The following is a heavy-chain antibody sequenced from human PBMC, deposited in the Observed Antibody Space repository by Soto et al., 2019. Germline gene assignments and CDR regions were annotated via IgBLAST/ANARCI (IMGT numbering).Heavy chain of an antibody. CDR3: ARTKYSASYYYFDQ. D-gene: IGHD5-12*01. Sequence: GESLKISCKASGYSFTSYWIGWVRQMPGKGLEWMGIIYPGDSDTIYGPSFQGQVTISADKSISTAYLQWNSLKASDTAMYYCARTKYSASYYYFDQWGQGNPVTVSS. V-gene: IGHV5-51*01. J-gene: IGHJ4*02. CDR1: GYSFTSYW. CDR2: IYPGDSDT.